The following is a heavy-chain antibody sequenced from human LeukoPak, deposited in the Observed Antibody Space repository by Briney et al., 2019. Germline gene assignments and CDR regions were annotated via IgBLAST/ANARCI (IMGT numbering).Heavy chain of an antibody. D-gene: IGHD5-12*01. CDR3: ARTEVDIVATIPMYFDY. CDR1: GGSFSGYY. CDR2: INHSGST. V-gene: IGHV4-34*01. Sequence: SETLSLTRAVYGGSFSGYYWSWIRQPPGKGLEWNGEINHSGSTNYNPSLKSRVTISVDTSKNQFSLKLSSVTAVDTAVYYCARTEVDIVATIPMYFDYWGQGTLVTVSS. J-gene: IGHJ4*02.